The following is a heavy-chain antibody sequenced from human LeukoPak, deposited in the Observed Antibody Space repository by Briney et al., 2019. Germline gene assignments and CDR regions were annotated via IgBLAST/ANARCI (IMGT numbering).Heavy chain of an antibody. CDR3: ARAHPHCSSTSCPFDY. CDR1: GGSISSSSYY. Sequence: SETLSLTCTVSGGSISSSSYYWGWIRQPPGKGLEWIGEIYHSGSTNYNPSLKSRVTISVDKSKNQFSLKLSSVTAADTAVYYCARAHPHCSSTSCPFDYWGQGTLVTVSS. D-gene: IGHD2-2*01. V-gene: IGHV4-39*07. J-gene: IGHJ4*02. CDR2: IYHSGST.